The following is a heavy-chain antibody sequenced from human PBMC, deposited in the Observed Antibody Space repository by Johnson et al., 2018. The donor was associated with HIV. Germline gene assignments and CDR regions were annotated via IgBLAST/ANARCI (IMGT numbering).Heavy chain of an antibody. D-gene: IGHD5-12*01. CDR2: ISWNTASI. V-gene: IGHV3-9*01. CDR3: ARVGWATSDAFDI. J-gene: IGHJ3*02. CDR1: GFSFDDYA. Sequence: VQLVESGGGLVQPGRSLRLSCAASGFSFDDYAMHWVRQPPGKGLEWVAAISWNTASIGYADSVKGRFTISRDNAKRSLFLQMNSLRTEDTALYYCARVGWATSDAFDIWGQGTMVTVSS.